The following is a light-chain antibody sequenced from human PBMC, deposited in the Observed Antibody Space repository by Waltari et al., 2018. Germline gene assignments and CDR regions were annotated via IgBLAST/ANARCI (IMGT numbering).Light chain of an antibody. V-gene: IGKV3-20*01. CDR1: QSLTKRY. J-gene: IGKJ2*01. CDR2: GAS. Sequence: VLTQSPGTPSLSPGERATLSCRASQSLTKRYLAGYQRKPGQAPRLLIYGASSRAAGIPDRFSGSGSGTDFTLTISRLEPEDFAVYYCQQYGSSVLYTFGQGTKLEIK. CDR3: QQYGSSVLYT.